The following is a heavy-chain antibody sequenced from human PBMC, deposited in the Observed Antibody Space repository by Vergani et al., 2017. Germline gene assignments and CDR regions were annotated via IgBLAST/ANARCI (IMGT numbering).Heavy chain of an antibody. Sequence: VQLVESGGGVVQPGRSLRLSCAASGFTFSSYAMSWVRQAPGKGLEWVSAISGSGGSTYYADSVKGRFTISRDNSKNTLYLQMSSLRAEDTAVYYCVKSNSGSYYEGGFDYWGQGTLVTVSS. J-gene: IGHJ4*02. CDR3: VKSNSGSYYEGGFDY. V-gene: IGHV3-23*04. CDR2: ISGSGGST. CDR1: GFTFSSYA. D-gene: IGHD1-26*01.